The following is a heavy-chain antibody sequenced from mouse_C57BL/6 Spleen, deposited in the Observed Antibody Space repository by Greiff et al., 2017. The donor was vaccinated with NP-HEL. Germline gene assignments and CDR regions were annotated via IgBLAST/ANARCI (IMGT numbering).Heavy chain of an antibody. V-gene: IGHV5-4*01. CDR3: ARDRDYYAMDY. CDR2: ISDGGSYT. D-gene: IGHD3-1*01. Sequence: EVKLVESGGGLVKPGGSLKLSCAASGFTFSSYAMSWVRQTPEKRLAWVATISDGGSYTYYPDNVKGRFTISRDNAKNNLYLQMSHLKSEDTAMYYCARDRDYYAMDYWGQGTSVTVSS. CDR1: GFTFSSYA. J-gene: IGHJ4*01.